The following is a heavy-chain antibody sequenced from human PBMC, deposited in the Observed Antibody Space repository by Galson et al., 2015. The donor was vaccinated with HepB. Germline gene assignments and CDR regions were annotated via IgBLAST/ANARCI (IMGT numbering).Heavy chain of an antibody. CDR2: ISYDGSNK. J-gene: IGHJ4*02. Sequence: SLRLSCAASGFTFSSYAMHWVRQAPGKGLEWVAVISYDGSNKYYADSVKGRFTISRDNAKNTLYLQMNSLRAEDTAVYYCAGDWRTRGPFDYWGQGTLVTVSS. D-gene: IGHD3-10*01. V-gene: IGHV3-30-3*01. CDR1: GFTFSSYA. CDR3: AGDWRTRGPFDY.